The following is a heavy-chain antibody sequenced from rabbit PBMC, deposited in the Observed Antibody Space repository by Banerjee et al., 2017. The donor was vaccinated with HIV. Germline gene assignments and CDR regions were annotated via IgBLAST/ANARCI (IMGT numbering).Heavy chain of an antibody. V-gene: IGHV1S45*01. CDR1: GFSFSNKYV. CDR2: INSSSGNT. D-gene: IGHD1-1*01. J-gene: IGHJ4*01. CDR3: AGSLVDNANL. Sequence: VKPEGSLTLTCTASGFSFSNKYVMCWVRQAPGKGLEWIACINSSSGNTVYARWAKGRFTISKTSSTTVTLQMTSLTAADTATYLCAGSLVDNANLWGQGTLVTVS.